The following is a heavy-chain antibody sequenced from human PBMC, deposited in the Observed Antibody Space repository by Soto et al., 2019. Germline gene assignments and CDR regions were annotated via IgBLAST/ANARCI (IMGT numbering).Heavy chain of an antibody. J-gene: IGHJ3*02. CDR1: GYSISDYY. CDR3: VRGGSYHIFTGYASAFDI. CDR2: TNPNSGEP. V-gene: IGHV1-2*04. D-gene: IGHD3-9*01. Sequence: QVHLVQSGAEVKKPGASVKVSCKASGYSISDYYMHWVRQAPGQGLEWMGWTNPNSGEPHYAQKFVGWVTMTRDTSTNTDFIELTRLRPADTAVYFCVRGGSYHIFTGYASAFDIWGQGTMVIVSS.